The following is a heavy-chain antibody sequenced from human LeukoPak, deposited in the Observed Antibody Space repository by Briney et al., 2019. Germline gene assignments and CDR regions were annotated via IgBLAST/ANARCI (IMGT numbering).Heavy chain of an antibody. CDR3: AGHGSRVDFWSGYYNDWFDP. CDR1: GYSFTSYW. D-gene: IGHD3-3*01. V-gene: IGHV5-51*01. J-gene: IGHJ5*02. Sequence: GESLKISCKGSGYSFTSYWIGWVRQMPGKGLEWMGIIYPGDSDTRYSPSFQGQVTISADKSISTAYLQWSSLKASDTAMYYCAGHGSRVDFWSGYYNDWFDPWGQGTLVTVSS. CDR2: IYPGDSDT.